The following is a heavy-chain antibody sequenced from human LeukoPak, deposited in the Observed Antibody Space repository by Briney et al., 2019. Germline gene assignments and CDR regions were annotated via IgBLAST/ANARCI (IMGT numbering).Heavy chain of an antibody. J-gene: IGHJ6*02. CDR2: INSDGSSA. Sequence: GGSLRLSCAASGFTFSTYWMHWVRQAPGKGPVWVSRINSDGSSATYADSVKGRFTISRDNAKSTLYLQMNSLRAEDTAVYYCARSYGMDVWGQGTTVTVSS. CDR1: GFTFSTYW. CDR3: ARSYGMDV. V-gene: IGHV3-74*01.